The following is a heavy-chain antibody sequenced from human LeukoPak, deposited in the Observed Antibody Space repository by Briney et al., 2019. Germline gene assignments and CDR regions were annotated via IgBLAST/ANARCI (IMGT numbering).Heavy chain of an antibody. V-gene: IGHV3-48*03. J-gene: IGHJ6*04. Sequence: GGSLRLSCTASGFTFGDYAVTWVRQAPGKGLEWVSYISSSGSTIYYADSVKGRFTISRDNAKNSLYLQMNSLRAEDTAVYYCAELGITIIGGVWGKGTTVTISS. D-gene: IGHD3-10*02. CDR2: ISSSGSTI. CDR3: AELGITIIGGV. CDR1: GFTFGDYA.